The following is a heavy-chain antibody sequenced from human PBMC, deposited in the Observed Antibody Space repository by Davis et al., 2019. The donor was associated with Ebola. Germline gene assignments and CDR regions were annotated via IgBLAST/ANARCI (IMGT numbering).Heavy chain of an antibody. CDR3: ARGVVPAAVGLGYYYYYGMDV. J-gene: IGHJ6*02. D-gene: IGHD2-2*01. Sequence: PGGSLRLSCAASGFTFSSYWMSWVRQAPGKGLEWVANIKQDGSEKYYVDSVKGRFTISRDNAKNSLYLQMNSLRAEDTAVYYCARGVVPAAVGLGYYYYYGMDVWGQGTTVTVSS. CDR1: GFTFSSYW. V-gene: IGHV3-7*03. CDR2: IKQDGSEK.